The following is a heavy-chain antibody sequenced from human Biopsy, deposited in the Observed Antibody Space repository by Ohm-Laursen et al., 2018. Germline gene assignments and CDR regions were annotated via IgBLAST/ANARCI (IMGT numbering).Heavy chain of an antibody. Sequence: ASVKVSCKASGYTFTGYYMHWVRQAPGQGLEWMGWINPNSGVTNYAQRFQGRVTMTRDTSISTAYMELSRLRCDDTAVYYCARDPRYGYGSYFDYWGQGTLVAVSS. CDR2: INPNSGVT. V-gene: IGHV1-2*02. CDR3: ARDPRYGYGSYFDY. D-gene: IGHD3-10*01. J-gene: IGHJ4*02. CDR1: GYTFTGYY.